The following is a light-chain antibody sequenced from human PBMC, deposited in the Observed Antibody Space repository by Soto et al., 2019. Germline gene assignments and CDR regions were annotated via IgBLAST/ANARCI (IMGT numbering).Light chain of an antibody. CDR2: DSI. CDR1: RSNIGAGYD. J-gene: IGLJ2*01. CDR3: QSYYKGLTGSTVV. V-gene: IGLV1-40*01. Sequence: QSVLTQPPSVSGAPGQRVTISCTGSRSNIGAGYDVHWYQQLPGTAPKLLIYDSINRPSGVPDRFSGSKSGTSASLAIAGLQAEDEADYYCQSYYKGLTGSTVVFGGGTKVTVL.